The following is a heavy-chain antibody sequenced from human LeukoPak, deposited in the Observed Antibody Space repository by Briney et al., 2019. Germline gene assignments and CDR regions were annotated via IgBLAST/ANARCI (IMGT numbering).Heavy chain of an antibody. CDR2: INPNSGGT. J-gene: IGHJ6*03. Sequence: ASVKVSCKASGYTFTGYYIHWVRQAPGQGLEWMGWINPNSGGTNYAHRLQGRVTMTRDTSITTAYMELRSLGSDDTAVYYCARDGLNTMVRGKIHYNYMDVWGKGTTVTISS. CDR3: ARDGLNTMVRGKIHYNYMDV. D-gene: IGHD3-10*01. CDR1: GYTFTGYY. V-gene: IGHV1-2*02.